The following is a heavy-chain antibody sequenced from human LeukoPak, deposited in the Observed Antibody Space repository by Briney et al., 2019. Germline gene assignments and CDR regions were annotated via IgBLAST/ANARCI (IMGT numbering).Heavy chain of an antibody. CDR1: GYTFTSNY. J-gene: IGHJ4*02. D-gene: IGHD1-1*01. Sequence: ASVKVSCKAFGYTFTSNYMHWVRQAPGQGPEWMGVISPSGGSTTYAQKFQGRVTMTRDTSTSTVYMELSSLRSEDTAVYYCTRGGYGGPRVAFDYWGQGTLVTVSS. CDR2: ISPSGGST. V-gene: IGHV1-46*01. CDR3: TRGGYGGPRVAFDY.